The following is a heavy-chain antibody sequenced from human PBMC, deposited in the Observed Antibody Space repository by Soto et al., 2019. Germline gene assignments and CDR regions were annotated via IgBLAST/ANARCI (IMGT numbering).Heavy chain of an antibody. Sequence: QVRLVQSGAVVKKPGASVKVSCKASGYTFTRYDISWMRQAPGQGLEWMGWISAHNGDTNYEQKFQGRVTMTRDTSTSTAYMELRSLKSDDTAVYYCARDQSLAWQVAPDYWGQGTLVTVSS. CDR1: GYTFTRYD. V-gene: IGHV1-18*01. CDR3: ARDQSLAWQVAPDY. J-gene: IGHJ4*02. D-gene: IGHD2-21*01. CDR2: ISAHNGDT.